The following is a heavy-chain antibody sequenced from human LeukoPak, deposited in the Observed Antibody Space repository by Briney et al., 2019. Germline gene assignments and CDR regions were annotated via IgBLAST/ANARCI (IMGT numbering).Heavy chain of an antibody. CDR2: ISSSSSYI. D-gene: IGHD3-22*01. Sequence: PGGSLRLSCAASGFTFSSYNMNWVRQAPGKGLEWVSSISSSSSYIYYADSVKGRFTISRDNAKNSLYLQMDSLRAEDTAVYYCARGDSSGWFRNWFDPWGQGTLVTVSS. CDR3: ARGDSSGWFRNWFDP. CDR1: GFTFSSYN. V-gene: IGHV3-21*01. J-gene: IGHJ5*02.